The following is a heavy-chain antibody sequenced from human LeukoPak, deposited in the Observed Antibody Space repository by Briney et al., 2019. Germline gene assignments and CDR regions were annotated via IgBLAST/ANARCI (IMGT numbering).Heavy chain of an antibody. J-gene: IGHJ4*02. CDR3: ARASHDYGDYSHFDY. CDR1: GGSISSYY. V-gene: IGHV4-59*12. D-gene: IGHD4-17*01. CDR2: IYHSGST. Sequence: PSETLSLTCTVSGGSISSYYWSWIRQPPGKGLEWIGYIYHSGSTNHNPSLKTRVTISVDKSKNQFSLKLSSVTAADTAVYYCARASHDYGDYSHFDYWGQGTLVTVSS.